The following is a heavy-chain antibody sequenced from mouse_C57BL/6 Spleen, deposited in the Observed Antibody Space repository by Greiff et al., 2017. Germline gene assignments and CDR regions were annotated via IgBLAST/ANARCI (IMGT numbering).Heavy chain of an antibody. Sequence: QVQLQQPGAELVKPGASVKLSCKASGYTFTSYWMHWVKQRPGQGLEWIGMIHPNSGSTNYNEKFKSKATLTVDKSSSTAYMQLSSLTSEDSAVYYCANYYGSSYGAMGYWGQGTSVTVSS. V-gene: IGHV1-64*01. CDR3: ANYYGSSYGAMGY. D-gene: IGHD1-1*01. CDR2: IHPNSGST. J-gene: IGHJ4*01. CDR1: GYTFTSYW.